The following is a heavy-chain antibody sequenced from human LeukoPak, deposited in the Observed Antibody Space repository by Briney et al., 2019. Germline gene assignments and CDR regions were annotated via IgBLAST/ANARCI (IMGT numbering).Heavy chain of an antibody. CDR3: ARLSHPVSNSWYFDY. CDR1: GGSISSYY. CDR2: IYYSGST. Sequence: SETLSLTCTVSGGSISSYYWSWIGQPPGKGLEWIGYIYYSGSTNYNPSLTSRVTISVDASKNQFSLRLSSVTAADTAVYYCARLSHPVSNSWYFDYWGRGTLVTVSS. V-gene: IGHV4-59*08. D-gene: IGHD6-13*01. J-gene: IGHJ4*02.